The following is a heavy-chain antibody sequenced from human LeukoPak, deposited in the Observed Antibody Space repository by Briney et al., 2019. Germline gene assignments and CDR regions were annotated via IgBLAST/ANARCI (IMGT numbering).Heavy chain of an antibody. J-gene: IGHJ5*02. Sequence: PSETLSLTCTVSGGSISSYYWSWIRQPPGKGLEWIGYIYYSGSTNYNPSLKSRVTISVDTSKNQFSLKLSSVTAADTAVYYCARTILDSRPNNWFDPWGQGTLVTVSS. CDR1: GGSISSYY. V-gene: IGHV4-59*01. CDR2: IYYSGST. CDR3: ARTILDSRPNNWFDP. D-gene: IGHD3-22*01.